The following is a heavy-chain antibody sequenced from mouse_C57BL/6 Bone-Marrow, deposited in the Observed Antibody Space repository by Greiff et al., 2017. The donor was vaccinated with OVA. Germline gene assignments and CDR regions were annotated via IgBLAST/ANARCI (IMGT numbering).Heavy chain of an antibody. V-gene: IGHV1-81*01. CDR1: GYTFTSYG. CDR2: IYPRSGNT. D-gene: IGHD1-1*01. J-gene: IGHJ2*01. Sequence: VKVVESGAELARPGASVKLSCKASGYTFTSYGISWVKQRTGQGLEWIGEIYPRSGNTYYNEKFKGKATLTADKSSSTAYMELRSLTSEDSAVYFCRDLLLRSHYFDYWGQGTTLTVSS. CDR3: RDLLLRSHYFDY.